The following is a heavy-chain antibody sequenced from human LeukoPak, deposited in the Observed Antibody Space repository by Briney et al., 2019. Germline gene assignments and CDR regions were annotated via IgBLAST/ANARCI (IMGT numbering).Heavy chain of an antibody. V-gene: IGHV3-72*01. D-gene: IGHD1-14*01. J-gene: IGHJ5*02. CDR2: IKNQAESYTT. CDR1: GFSFSDYY. Sequence: GGSLRLSCAASGFSFSDYYMDWVRQAPGKGLEWVGQIKNQAESYTTEYAASVKGRFTISRDDSGNSLYLQMNSLKNEDTAVYYCVRNARGWFDPWGQGTLVTVSS. CDR3: VRNARGWFDP.